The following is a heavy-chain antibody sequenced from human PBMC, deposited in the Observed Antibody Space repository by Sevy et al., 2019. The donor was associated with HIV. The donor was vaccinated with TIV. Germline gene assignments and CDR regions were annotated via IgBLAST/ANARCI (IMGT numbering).Heavy chain of an antibody. CDR3: ARVGATAMVLYFDY. J-gene: IGHJ4*02. Sequence: GGSLKLSCAASGFTFSSYWMSWVRHAPGKGLEWVANIKQDGSEKYYVDSVKGRFTISRDNAKNSLYLQMNSLRAEDTAVYYCARVGATAMVLYFDYWGQGTLVTVSS. D-gene: IGHD5-18*01. CDR1: GFTFSSYW. V-gene: IGHV3-7*01. CDR2: IKQDGSEK.